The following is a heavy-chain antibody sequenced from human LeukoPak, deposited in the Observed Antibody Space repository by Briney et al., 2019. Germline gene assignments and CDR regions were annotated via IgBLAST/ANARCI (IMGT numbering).Heavy chain of an antibody. V-gene: IGHV4-39*01. CDR2: IFYSGST. CDR3: ARLTSGHFDY. D-gene: IGHD3-10*01. J-gene: IGHJ4*02. Sequence: PSETLSLTCTVSGGSISSSVYYWGWIRQPPGKGLEWIGNIFYSGSTYYNPSLKSRVTISADTSKNQFSLKLSSVTAADTAVYYCARLTSGHFDYWGQGTLVTVSS. CDR1: GGSISSSVYY.